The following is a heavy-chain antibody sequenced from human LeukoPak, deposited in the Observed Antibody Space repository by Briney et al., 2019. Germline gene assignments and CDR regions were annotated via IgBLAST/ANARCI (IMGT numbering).Heavy chain of an antibody. J-gene: IGHJ3*02. V-gene: IGHV3-7*01. D-gene: IGHD5-18*01. Sequence: GGSLRLSCAASGFTFSSYWMSWVRQAPGKGLEWVANIKQDGSEKYYVDSVKGRFTISRDNAKNSLYLQMNSLRAEDTAVYYCARDWVRGYSYGYGAFDIWGQGTVVTVSS. CDR2: IKQDGSEK. CDR3: ARDWVRGYSYGYGAFDI. CDR1: GFTFSSYW.